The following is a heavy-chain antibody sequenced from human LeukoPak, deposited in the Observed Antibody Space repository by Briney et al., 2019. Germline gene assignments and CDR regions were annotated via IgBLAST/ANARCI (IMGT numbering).Heavy chain of an antibody. V-gene: IGHV4-59*01. CDR2: IHYSGGT. CDR3: VRELPYRLGDAFDI. J-gene: IGHJ3*02. CDR1: GGSISGYY. Sequence: SETLSLTCTVSGGSISGYYWSWIRQPPGKGLEWIGYIHYSGGTDYNPSLKSRVTISVDTSKKQLSLKMHSVTAADTAVYYCVRELPYRLGDAFDIWGQGTMVTASS. D-gene: IGHD5-18*01.